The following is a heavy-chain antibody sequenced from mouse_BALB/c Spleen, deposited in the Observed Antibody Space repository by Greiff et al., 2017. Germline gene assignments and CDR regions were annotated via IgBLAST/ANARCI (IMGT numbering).Heavy chain of an antibody. CDR3: ARVYYGSSAYYAMDY. V-gene: IGHV5-4*02. D-gene: IGHD1-1*01. J-gene: IGHJ4*01. CDR2: ISDGGSYT. CDR1: GFTFSDYY. Sequence: EVMLVESGGGLVKPGGSLKLSCAASGFTFSDYYMYWVRQTPEKRLEWVATISDGGSYTYYPDSVKGRFTISRDNAKNNLYLQMSSLKSEDTAMYYCARVYYGSSAYYAMDYWGQGTSVTVSS.